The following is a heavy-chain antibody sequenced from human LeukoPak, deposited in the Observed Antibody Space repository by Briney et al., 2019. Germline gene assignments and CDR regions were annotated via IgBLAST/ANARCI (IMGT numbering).Heavy chain of an antibody. CDR2: IKRKSDGGTT. V-gene: IGHV3-15*01. Sequence: GGSLRLSCAASGFTFSSFGMSWVRQAPGKGLEWVGRIKRKSDGGTTDYAAPVKGRFTISRDDSKNTLYLQMNSLKSEDTAVYYCTTELDIRPNHYWGQGTLVTVSS. CDR1: GFTFSSFG. CDR3: TTELDIRPNHY. J-gene: IGHJ4*02. D-gene: IGHD3-22*01.